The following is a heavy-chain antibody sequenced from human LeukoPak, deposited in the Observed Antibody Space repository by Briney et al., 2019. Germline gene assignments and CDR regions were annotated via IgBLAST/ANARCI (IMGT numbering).Heavy chain of an antibody. CDR1: GFSFSSYA. Sequence: GGSLRLSCATSGFSFSSYAFYWIRQAPGKGLEWLTLISYDGNDKYYADSVKGRFSISRDNSKSMVFLHMNSLRPEDTAVYFCAVLTTLHIAVRPGDEYMDVWGKGTTVTVSS. CDR2: ISYDGNDK. D-gene: IGHD3-10*01. J-gene: IGHJ6*03. CDR3: AVLTTLHIAVRPGDEYMDV. V-gene: IGHV3-30*04.